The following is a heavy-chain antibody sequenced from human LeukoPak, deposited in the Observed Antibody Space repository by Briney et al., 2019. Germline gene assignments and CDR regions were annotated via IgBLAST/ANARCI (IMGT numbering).Heavy chain of an antibody. CDR3: ARALLCSGGSCYYGPPDYFDY. D-gene: IGHD2-15*01. J-gene: IGHJ4*02. CDR1: GFTFSSYN. CDR2: ISTSSSYI. V-gene: IGHV3-21*06. Sequence: GGSLRLSCAASGFTFSSYNMNWVRQAPGKGLEWVSSISTSSSYIYYADSVKGRFTISRDNAKNSLFLQMNSLRAGDTAVYYCARALLCSGGSCYYGPPDYFDYWGQGTLVTVSS.